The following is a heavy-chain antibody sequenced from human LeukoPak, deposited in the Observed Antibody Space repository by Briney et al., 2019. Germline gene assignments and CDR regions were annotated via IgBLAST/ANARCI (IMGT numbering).Heavy chain of an antibody. CDR3: ARALRSSWFDP. D-gene: IGHD6-13*01. Sequence: PGGSLRLSCAASGITFSRSWMSWVRQAPGKGLEWVANIKQDGSEKYYVDSVKGRFTISRDNAKNSLYLQMNSLRAEDTAVYYCARALRSSWFDPWGQGTLVTVSS. V-gene: IGHV3-7*04. J-gene: IGHJ5*02. CDR1: GITFSRSW. CDR2: IKQDGSEK.